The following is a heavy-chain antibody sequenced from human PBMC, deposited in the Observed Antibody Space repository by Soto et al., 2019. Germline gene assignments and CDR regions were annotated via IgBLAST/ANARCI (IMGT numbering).Heavy chain of an antibody. CDR1: GFAFSTSD. CDR2: ISYDGGNQ. J-gene: IGHJ4*02. CDR3: AKNLGDPGYV. D-gene: IGHD4-17*01. V-gene: IGHV3-30*18. Sequence: QVRLVESGGGVVLPGRPLRLSCAASGFAFSTSDIHWVRQAPGKGLEWLALISYDGGNQYYADSVKGRFTISRDNSKSTLYLQMNSLTTEDKAFYYCAKNLGDPGYVWGQGTLVTVSS.